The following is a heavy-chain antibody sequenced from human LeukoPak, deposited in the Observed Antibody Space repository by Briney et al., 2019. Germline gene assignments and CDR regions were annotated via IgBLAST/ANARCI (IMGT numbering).Heavy chain of an antibody. Sequence: AGRSLRLSCAACGFPVSSNYVSWVRQAPGKGLEWVSSIIGSNSTYYADSLKGRFTISRDNAKNSLYLQMNSLRAEDTAVYYCARIGAGSSRDYWGKGTLVTVST. D-gene: IGHD6-13*01. CDR1: GFPVSSNY. J-gene: IGHJ4*02. CDR2: IIGSNST. CDR3: ARIGAGSSRDY. V-gene: IGHV3-69-1*01.